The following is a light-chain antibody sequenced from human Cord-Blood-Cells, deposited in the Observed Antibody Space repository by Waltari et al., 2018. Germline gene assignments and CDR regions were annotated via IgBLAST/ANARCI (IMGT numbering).Light chain of an antibody. CDR1: SSDVGGYNY. V-gene: IGLV2-14*01. J-gene: IGLJ1*01. Sequence: QSALTQPASVSGSPGQSITISCTGTSSDVGGYNYVSWYQQHPGKAPKPMIYDVSKRPSGVSHRFSGSKSGNTASLTISGLQAEDEADYYCSSYTSSSTYVFGTGTKVTVL. CDR3: SSYTSSSTYV. CDR2: DVS.